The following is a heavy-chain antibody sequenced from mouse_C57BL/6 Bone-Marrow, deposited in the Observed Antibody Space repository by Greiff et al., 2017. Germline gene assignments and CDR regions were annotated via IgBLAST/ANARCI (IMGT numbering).Heavy chain of an antibody. CDR3: ARPIYYYGSSYGSWFAY. CDR2: IYPYNGVS. D-gene: IGHD1-1*01. CDR1: GYSFTGYY. J-gene: IGHJ3*01. Sequence: EVQLQQSGPELVKPGASVKISCKASGYSFTGYYMHWVKQSHGNILDWIGYIYPYNGVSSYNQKFKGKATLTVDKSSSTAYMELRSLTSEASAVYYCARPIYYYGSSYGSWFAYWGQGTLVTVSA. V-gene: IGHV1-31*01.